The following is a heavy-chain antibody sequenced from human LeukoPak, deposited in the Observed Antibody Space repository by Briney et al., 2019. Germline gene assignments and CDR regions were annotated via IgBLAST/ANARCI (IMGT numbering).Heavy chain of an antibody. Sequence: GGSLRLSCAASGFSFSTYGFHWVRQAPGKGLEWVSAISGSGGSTYYADSVKGRFTISRDNSKNTLYLQMNSLRAEDTAVYYCAKLVGARRIDAFDIWGQGTMVTVSS. CDR1: GFSFSTYG. V-gene: IGHV3-23*01. J-gene: IGHJ3*02. CDR3: AKLVGARRIDAFDI. CDR2: ISGSGGST. D-gene: IGHD1-26*01.